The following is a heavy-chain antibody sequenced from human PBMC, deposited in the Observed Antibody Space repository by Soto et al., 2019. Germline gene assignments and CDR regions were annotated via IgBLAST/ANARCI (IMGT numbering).Heavy chain of an antibody. J-gene: IGHJ4*02. D-gene: IGHD1-26*01. CDR3: ARNRRSRVGSTRTYYFDY. CDR2: IYYSGST. Sequence: QVQLQESGPRLVKPSQTLSLTCTVSGVSISGGDNYWTWIRQSPGKGLEWIGYIYYSGSTYYDPSLESRVTMSLDTSKNHFSLDLASVTAADTAVYYCARNRRSRVGSTRTYYFDYWGQGILVTVSS. CDR1: GVSISGGDNY. V-gene: IGHV4-30-4*01.